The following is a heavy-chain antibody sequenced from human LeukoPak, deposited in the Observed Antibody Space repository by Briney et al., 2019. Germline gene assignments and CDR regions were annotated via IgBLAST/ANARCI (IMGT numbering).Heavy chain of an antibody. J-gene: IGHJ4*02. D-gene: IGHD1-26*01. Sequence: ASVKVSCKDSGYTLHSYDINWVRQATGQGLEWMGWMNPNSGNTGYAQKFQGRVTITRNTSISTAYMELSSLRSEDTAVYYCARGRSYSLDYWGQGTLVTVSS. CDR2: MNPNSGNT. V-gene: IGHV1-8*03. CDR1: GYTLHSYD. CDR3: ARGRSYSLDY.